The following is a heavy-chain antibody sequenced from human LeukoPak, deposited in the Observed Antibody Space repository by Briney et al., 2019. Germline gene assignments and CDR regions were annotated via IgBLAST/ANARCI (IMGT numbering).Heavy chain of an antibody. CDR2: ISSSSSYI. CDR3: ARDIDGDHGGY. J-gene: IGHJ4*02. CDR1: RFTFSSYS. D-gene: IGHD4-17*01. Sequence: GGSLRLSCAASRFTFSSYSMNWVRQAPGKGLEWVSSISSSSSYIYYADSVKGRFTISRDNAKNSLYLQMNSLRAGDTAVYYCARDIDGDHGGYWGQGTLVTVSS. V-gene: IGHV3-21*01.